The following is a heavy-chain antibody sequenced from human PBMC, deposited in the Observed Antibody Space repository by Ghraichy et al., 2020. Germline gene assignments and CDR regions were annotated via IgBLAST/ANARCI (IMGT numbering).Heavy chain of an antibody. J-gene: IGHJ4*02. Sequence: SETLSLTCTVSGGSVSSGSYYWSWIRQPPGKGLEWIGYIYYSGSTNYNPSLKSRVTISVDTSKNQFSLKLSSVTAADTAVYYCARGGYNWGQGTLVTVSS. CDR2: IYYSGST. CDR1: GGSVSSGSYY. V-gene: IGHV4-61*01. D-gene: IGHD1-1*01. CDR3: ARGGYN.